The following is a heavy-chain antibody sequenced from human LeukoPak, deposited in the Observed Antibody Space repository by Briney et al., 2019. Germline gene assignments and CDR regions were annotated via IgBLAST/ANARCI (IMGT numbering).Heavy chain of an antibody. CDR2: IGYDGNTK. Sequence: GGSLRLAWLASGLTPSTHCMHWVRQAPGKGLEWVAVIGYDGNTKSYADSVTGRFTVSRDNSKNTLYLQMNSLRAEDTAVYYCARDGPYQYGYHDPFELWGQGTMVTVSS. D-gene: IGHD5-18*01. CDR3: ARDGPYQYGYHDPFEL. V-gene: IGHV3-33*01. J-gene: IGHJ3*01. CDR1: GLTPSTHC.